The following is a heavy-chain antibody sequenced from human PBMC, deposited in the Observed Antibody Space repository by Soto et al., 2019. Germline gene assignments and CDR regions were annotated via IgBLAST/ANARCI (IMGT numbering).Heavy chain of an antibody. V-gene: IGHV3-15*01. CDR1: GFTFSNAW. Sequence: GGSLRLSCAASGFTFSNAWMSWVRQAPGKGLEWVGRIKSKTDGGTTGYAAPVKGILTISRDDSKNTLYLKMNSLKTEDTAVYYCTTLPFDYEEDDAFYIWGQGTMVTVSS. J-gene: IGHJ3*02. CDR3: TTLPFDYEEDDAFYI. D-gene: IGHD3-9*01. CDR2: IKSKTDGGTT.